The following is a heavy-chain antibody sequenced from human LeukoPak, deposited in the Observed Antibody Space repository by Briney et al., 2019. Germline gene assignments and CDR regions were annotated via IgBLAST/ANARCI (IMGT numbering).Heavy chain of an antibody. CDR1: GGSISSGGYY. CDR2: IYTSGST. D-gene: IGHD6-6*01. V-gene: IGHV4-61*02. Sequence: SETLSLTCTVSGGSISSGGYYWSWIRQPPGKGLEWIGRIYTSGSTNYNPSLKSRVTMSVDTSKNQFSLKLSSVTAADTAVYYCARLEYSSSSWVDYWGQGTLVTVSS. CDR3: ARLEYSSSSWVDY. J-gene: IGHJ4*02.